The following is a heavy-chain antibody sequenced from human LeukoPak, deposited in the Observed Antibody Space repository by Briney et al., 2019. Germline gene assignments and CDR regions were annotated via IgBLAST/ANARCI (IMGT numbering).Heavy chain of an antibody. D-gene: IGHD5-24*01. V-gene: IGHV4-30-2*01. CDR3: AGRLDGYNYRWFDP. CDR2: IYHSGST. J-gene: IGHJ5*02. Sequence: SETLFLTCAVSGGSISSGGYSWSWIRQPPGKGLEWIRYIYHSGSTYYNPSLKSRVTRSVDRSKNQFSLKLSSVTAADTAVYYCAGRLDGYNYRWFDPWGQGTLVTVSS. CDR1: GGSISSGGYS.